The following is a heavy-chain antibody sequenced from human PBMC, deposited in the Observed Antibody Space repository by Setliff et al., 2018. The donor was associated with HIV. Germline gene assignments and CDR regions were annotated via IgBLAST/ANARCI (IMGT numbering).Heavy chain of an antibody. J-gene: IGHJ4*02. CDR3: ARETQTNSGSYLA. CDR1: GYTFVNYY. Sequence: ASVKVSCKTSGYTFVNYYVNWVRQAPGQGLEWIGIMNCMNGDTSYAQSLKGRATVTRDTSTSTVYMDLSSLRPEDTAVYYCARETQTNSGSYLAWGQGTLVTVSS. CDR2: MNCMNGDT. V-gene: IGHV1-46*01. D-gene: IGHD3-10*01.